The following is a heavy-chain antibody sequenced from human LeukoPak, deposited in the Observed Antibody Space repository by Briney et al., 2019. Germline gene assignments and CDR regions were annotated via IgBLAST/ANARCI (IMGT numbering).Heavy chain of an antibody. CDR1: AYTFTGYY. D-gene: IGHD3-10*01. Sequence: GASVKVSCKASAYTFTGYYMHWVRQAPGQGLEWMGWINPNSGGTNYAQKFQGRVTMTRDTSISTAYMELSSLRSDDTAVYYCARDNLIESMVRGSYYFDYWGQGTLVTVSS. V-gene: IGHV1-2*02. CDR2: INPNSGGT. J-gene: IGHJ4*02. CDR3: ARDNLIESMVRGSYYFDY.